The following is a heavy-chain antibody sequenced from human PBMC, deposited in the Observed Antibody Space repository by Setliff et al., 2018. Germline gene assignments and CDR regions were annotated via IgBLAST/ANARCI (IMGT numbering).Heavy chain of an antibody. V-gene: IGHV4-4*07. CDR2: IYAGEAT. J-gene: IGHJ4*02. CDR3: ARAIVVVPPNALKVYFDH. Sequence: NPSETLSLTCTVSGDSISNYYWIRQTAGKGLEWIGSIYAGEATYYNPSLESRVVISVDSSKKRFSLKVSSVTAADTAVYYCARAIVVVPPNALKVYFDHWGPGVQVTVSS. CDR1: GDSISNYY. D-gene: IGHD2-2*01.